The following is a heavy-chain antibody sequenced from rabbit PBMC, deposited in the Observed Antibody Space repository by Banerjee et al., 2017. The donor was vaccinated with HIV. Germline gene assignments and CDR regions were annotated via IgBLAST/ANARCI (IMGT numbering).Heavy chain of an antibody. CDR3: ASQGRYGGSNYYIGFNL. D-gene: IGHD8-1*01. J-gene: IGHJ4*01. Sequence: YASWVNGRFTISSDNAQNTVDLQMNSLTAADTATYFCASQGRYGGSNYYIGFNLWGPGTLVTVS. V-gene: IGHV1S8*01.